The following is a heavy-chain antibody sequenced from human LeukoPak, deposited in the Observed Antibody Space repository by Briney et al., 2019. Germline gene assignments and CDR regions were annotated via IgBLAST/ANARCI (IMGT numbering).Heavy chain of an antibody. J-gene: IGHJ4*02. Sequence: GRSLRLSCAASGFTFRSYGMHWVRQAPGKGLEWAAVIWYDGSKKFYADSVKGRLTISRDNSKNTVYLQMNSLRAEDTAVYYCARSSTEAVFDYWGQGTLVTVSS. D-gene: IGHD6-6*01. CDR2: IWYDGSKK. V-gene: IGHV3-33*01. CDR1: GFTFRSYG. CDR3: ARSSTEAVFDY.